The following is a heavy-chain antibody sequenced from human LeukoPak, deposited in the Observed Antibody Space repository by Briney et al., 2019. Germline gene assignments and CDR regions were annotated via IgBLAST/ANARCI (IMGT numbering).Heavy chain of an antibody. CDR2: IYYSGST. D-gene: IGHD1-26*01. CDR3: ARDGGSYNYYYYGMDV. V-gene: IGHV4-61*01. J-gene: IGHJ6*02. CDR1: GGSVSSGSYY. Sequence: PSETLSLTCTVSGGSVSSGSYYWSWIRQPLGKGLEWIGYIYYSGSTNYNPSLKSRVTISVDTSKNQFSLKLSSVTAADTAVYYCARDGGSYNYYYYGMDVWGQGTTVTVSS.